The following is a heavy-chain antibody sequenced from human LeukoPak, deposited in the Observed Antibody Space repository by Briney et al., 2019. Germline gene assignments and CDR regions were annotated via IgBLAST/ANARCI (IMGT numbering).Heavy chain of an antibody. V-gene: IGHV1-18*04. J-gene: IGHJ4*02. CDR1: GYTFTGYS. CDR2: ISAYNGNT. D-gene: IGHD2-2*01. CDR3: ARSTRDIVVVPAAIPQFDY. Sequence: ASVKVSCKASGYTFTGYSLNWVRQAPGQGLEWMGWISAYNGNTNYAQKLQGRVTMTTDTSTSTAYMELRSLRSDDTAVYYCARSTRDIVVVPAAIPQFDYWGQGTLVTVSS.